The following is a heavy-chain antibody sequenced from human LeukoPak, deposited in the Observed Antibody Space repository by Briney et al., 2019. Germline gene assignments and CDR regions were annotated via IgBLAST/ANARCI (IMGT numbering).Heavy chain of an antibody. CDR1: GFTFGDYA. CDR3: AKTSDISVRYYFDY. Sequence: GGSLRLSCTASGFTFGDYAMSWFRQAPGKGPEWVSGISGSGGVTYYADSVKGRFTVSRDNSKNTLYVQMNSLRVEDTAVYYCAKTSDISVRYYFDYWGQGTLVAVSS. CDR2: ISGSGGVT. D-gene: IGHD3-22*01. V-gene: IGHV3-23*01. J-gene: IGHJ4*02.